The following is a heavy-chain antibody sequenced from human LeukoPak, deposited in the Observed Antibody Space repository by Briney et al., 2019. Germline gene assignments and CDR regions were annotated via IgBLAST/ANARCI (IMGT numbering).Heavy chain of an antibody. CDR3: AKSPSRIAVAGPPLA. Sequence: PGGSLRLSCAASRFTFSSYAMSWVRQAPGKGLEWVSAISGSGGSTYYADSVKGRFTISRDNSENTLYLQMNSLRAEDTAVYYCAKSPSRIAVAGPPLAWGQGTLVSVSS. CDR2: ISGSGGST. D-gene: IGHD6-19*01. J-gene: IGHJ4*02. CDR1: RFTFSSYA. V-gene: IGHV3-23*01.